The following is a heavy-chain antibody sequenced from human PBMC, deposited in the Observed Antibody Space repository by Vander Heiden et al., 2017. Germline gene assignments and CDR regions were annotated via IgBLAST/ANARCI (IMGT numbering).Heavy chain of an antibody. D-gene: IGHD5-18*01. CDR1: GYTFTSYG. CDR3: ARTGYSYGPKYHYYGMDV. J-gene: IGHJ6*02. V-gene: IGHV1-18*01. Sequence: QVQLVQSGVEVKKPGASVKVPCKASGYTFTSYGISWVRQAPGQGLEWMGWISAYNDNINYAQKLQGRVTMTTDTSTNTASMELRSLRFDDTAVYYCARTGYSYGPKYHYYGMDVWGQGTTVTVSS. CDR2: ISAYNDNI.